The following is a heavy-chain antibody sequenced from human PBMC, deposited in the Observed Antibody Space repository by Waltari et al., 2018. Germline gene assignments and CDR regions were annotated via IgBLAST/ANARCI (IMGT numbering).Heavy chain of an antibody. J-gene: IGHJ3*02. CDR3: ARVGSGSYHNAFDI. D-gene: IGHD1-26*01. V-gene: IGHV1-69*12. Sequence: QVQLVQSGAAVKKPGSSVKVSCKASGGTFRSYAISWVRQAPGQGLEWMGGSIPIFGTANYAQKFQGRVTITADESTSTAYMELSSLRSEDTAVYYCARVGSGSYHNAFDIWGQGTMVTVSS. CDR2: SIPIFGTA. CDR1: GGTFRSYA.